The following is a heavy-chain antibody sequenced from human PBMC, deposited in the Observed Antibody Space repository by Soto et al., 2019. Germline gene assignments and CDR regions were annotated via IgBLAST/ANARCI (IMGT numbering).Heavy chain of an antibody. CDR1: GGSISSSSYY. J-gene: IGHJ4*02. D-gene: IGHD6-19*01. CDR2: IYYSGST. Sequence: SETLSLTCTVSGGSISSSSYYWGWIRQPPGKGLEWIGSIYYSGSTYYNPSLKSRVTISVDTSKNQFSLKLSSVTAADTAVYYCARDTSGWNYYFDYWGQGSLVTVSS. CDR3: ARDTSGWNYYFDY. V-gene: IGHV4-39*01.